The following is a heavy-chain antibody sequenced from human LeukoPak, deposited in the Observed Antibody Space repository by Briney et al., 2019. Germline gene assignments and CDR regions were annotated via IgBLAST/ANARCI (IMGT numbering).Heavy chain of an antibody. D-gene: IGHD3-9*01. V-gene: IGHV1-8*01. Sequence: ASVKVSCKASGYTFTCYDINWVRQATGQGLEWMGWMNPNSGNTGYAQKFQGRVTMTRNTSISTAYMELSSLRSEDTAVYYCARDAGDYLGGQSGMDVWGQGTTVTVSS. CDR2: MNPNSGNT. CDR3: ARDAGDYLGGQSGMDV. CDR1: GYTFTCYD. J-gene: IGHJ6*02.